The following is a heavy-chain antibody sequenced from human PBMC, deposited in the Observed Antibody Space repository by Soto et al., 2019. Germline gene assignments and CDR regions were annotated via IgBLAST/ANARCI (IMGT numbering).Heavy chain of an antibody. J-gene: IGHJ4*01. CDR2: ISAYNVNT. D-gene: IGHD4-17*01. CDR3: ARETTPTYGDYVPPIDY. V-gene: IGHV1-18*01. Sequence: QVQLVQSVAEVKKPGASVKVSCKASGYTFTSYGISWVRQAPGQGLAWMGWISAYNVNTNYAQKLQDRVTMTTDTSTSTAYMELRSLRADDTAVYYCARETTPTYGDYVPPIDYWGQGTLVTVSS. CDR1: GYTFTSYG.